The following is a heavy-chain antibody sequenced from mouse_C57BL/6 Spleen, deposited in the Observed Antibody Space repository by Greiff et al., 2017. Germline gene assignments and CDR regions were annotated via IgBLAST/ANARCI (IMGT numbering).Heavy chain of an antibody. CDR2: IYPRSGNT. V-gene: IGHV1-81*01. CDR3: AREELWVLDY. CDR1: GHTFTSYG. J-gene: IGHJ4*01. Sequence: QVQLQQSGAELARPGASVKLSCKASGHTFTSYGISWVKQRTGQGLEWIGEIYPRSGNTYYNEKFKGKATLTADKSSSTAYMELRSLTSEDSAVYFCAREELWVLDYWGQGTSVTVSS.